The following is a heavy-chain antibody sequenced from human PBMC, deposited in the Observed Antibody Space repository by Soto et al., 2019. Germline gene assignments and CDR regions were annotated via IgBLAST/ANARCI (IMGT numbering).Heavy chain of an antibody. V-gene: IGHV4-4*07. Sequence: SETLSLTXSVSGGTISGYYWTWIRQPAGKGLEWIGRIYSSGNTKYNPSLQSRVTMSLDTSNNQFSLRLTSVTAADTAVYYCARGQRFSDWFDPWGQGTLVTVSS. J-gene: IGHJ5*02. CDR1: GGTISGYY. CDR3: ARGQRFSDWFDP. CDR2: IYSSGNT. D-gene: IGHD3-3*01.